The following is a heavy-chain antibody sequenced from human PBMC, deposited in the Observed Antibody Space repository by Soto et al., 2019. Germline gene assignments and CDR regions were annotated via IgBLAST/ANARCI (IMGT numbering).Heavy chain of an antibody. CDR3: ARFRGELSLTAFEYYYYYYYMDV. Sequence: ASVKVSCKASGYTFTSYDINWVRQATGQGLEWMGWMNPNSGNTGYAEKFQGRVTMTRNTSISTAYMELSSLRSEDTAVYYCARFRGELSLTAFEYYYYYYYMDVWGKGTKVTVS. V-gene: IGHV1-8*01. CDR2: MNPNSGNT. J-gene: IGHJ6*03. D-gene: IGHD3-16*02. CDR1: GYTFTSYD.